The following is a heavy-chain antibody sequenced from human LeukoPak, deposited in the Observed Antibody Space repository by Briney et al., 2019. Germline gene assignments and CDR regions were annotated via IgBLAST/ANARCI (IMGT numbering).Heavy chain of an antibody. Sequence: SETLSLTCSVSDDSINSNYWSWIQQPPGKGLEWIGYLYNSGSTNYNPSLKSRVTISVDTSKTQFSLRLSSVTAADTAVYYCARRSDADWYFDVWGRGTMVTVSS. D-gene: IGHD1-26*01. CDR1: DDSINSNY. CDR2: LYNSGST. J-gene: IGHJ2*01. CDR3: ARRSDADWYFDV. V-gene: IGHV4-59*08.